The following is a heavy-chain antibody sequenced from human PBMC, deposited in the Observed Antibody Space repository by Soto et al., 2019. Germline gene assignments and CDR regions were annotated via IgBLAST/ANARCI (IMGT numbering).Heavy chain of an antibody. CDR3: SRDPVEPPDYHYYYGMDV. CDR2: MNPNSGNT. J-gene: IGHJ6*02. Sequence: ASVKVSCKASGYTFTSYDINWVRQATGQGLEWMGWMNPNSGNTGCAQKFQGRVTMTRNTSISTAYMELSSLRSEDTAVYYCSRDPVEPPDYHYYYGMDVWGQGTTVTVSS. CDR1: GYTFTSYD. V-gene: IGHV1-8*01.